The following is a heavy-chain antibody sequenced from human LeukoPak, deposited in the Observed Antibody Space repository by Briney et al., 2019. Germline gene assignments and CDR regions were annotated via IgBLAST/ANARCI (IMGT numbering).Heavy chain of an antibody. CDR1: GXXFXSXS. V-gene: IGHV3-21*01. CDR3: ARALRDGYNSAGNWFDP. J-gene: IGHJ5*02. Sequence: GGXXRXXXAXXGXXFXSXSXXXXRQAPGKGLXWXSSIXSSSSSYIYYADSVKGRFTISRDNAKNSLYLQMNSLRAEDTAVYYCARALRDGYNSAGNWFDPWGQGTLVTVSS. CDR2: IXSSSSSYI. D-gene: IGHD5-24*01.